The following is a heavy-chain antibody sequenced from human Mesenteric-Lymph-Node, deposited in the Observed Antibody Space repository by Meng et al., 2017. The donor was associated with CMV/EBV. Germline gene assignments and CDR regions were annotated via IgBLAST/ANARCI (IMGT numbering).Heavy chain of an antibody. CDR3: ARHQRWLKSEGGFNY. J-gene: IGHJ4*02. CDR1: GWSFTVYY. CDR2: INHSGST. D-gene: IGHD4-23*01. V-gene: IGHV4-34*01. Sequence: VQVQQWGSGPFEPSAALSLTVAFYGWSFTVYYWGRIRQPQGQGLEWIGEINHSGSTNYTPSLKNRVTISVDTSNNQFSLTLSSVTAADTDVYYCARHQRWLKSEGGFNYWGQGTLVTVSS.